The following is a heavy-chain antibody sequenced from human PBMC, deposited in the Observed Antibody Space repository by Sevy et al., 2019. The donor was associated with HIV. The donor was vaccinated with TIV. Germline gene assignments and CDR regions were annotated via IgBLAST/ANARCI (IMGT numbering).Heavy chain of an antibody. D-gene: IGHD3-22*01. CDR3: ARGRGGVWSSGFTYYFDY. CDR1: GYAFTNHD. V-gene: IGHV1-8*01. J-gene: IGHJ4*02. CDR2: MNPNSGNT. Sequence: GASVKVSCKASGYAFTNHDINWVRQATGQGLEWMGWMNPNSGNTGFAQKFQGRVTMTRNTSISTAYMELSSLTSEDTAVYYCARGRGGVWSSGFTYYFDYWGQGSLVTVS.